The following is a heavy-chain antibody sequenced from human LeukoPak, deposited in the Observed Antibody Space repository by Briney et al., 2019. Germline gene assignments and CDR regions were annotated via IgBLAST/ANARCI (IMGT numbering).Heavy chain of an antibody. CDR3: TRHAHYDFWSGPYAFDI. CDR1: GYSLTSYW. V-gene: IGHV5-51*01. CDR2: LYPGHFDT. D-gene: IGHD3-3*01. Sequence: VESLKISCKCSGYSLTSYWIGWVGQMPGKGLEWMEILYPGHFDTRYSPSFQGYGAISADKSISTAYLQWSSLKASDTAMYYCTRHAHYDFWSGPYAFDIWGQGRMVTVSS. J-gene: IGHJ3*02.